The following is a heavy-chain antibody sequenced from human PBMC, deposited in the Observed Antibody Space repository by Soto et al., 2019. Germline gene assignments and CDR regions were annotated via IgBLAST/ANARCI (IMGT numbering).Heavy chain of an antibody. CDR1: GFTFSNYG. J-gene: IGHJ4*02. D-gene: IGHD6-13*01. V-gene: IGHV3-23*01. CDR3: TKQSPYSNSWYGVDY. CDR2: ISGRGDET. Sequence: EVQLLESGGGLVQPGGSLRLSCAASGFTFSNYGMNWVRQAPGKGLEWVSGISGRGDETHYAVSVKGRFTISRDSSKNTLYLKMNSLRAEDTAVYYCTKQSPYSNSWYGVDYWGQGTLVTVSS.